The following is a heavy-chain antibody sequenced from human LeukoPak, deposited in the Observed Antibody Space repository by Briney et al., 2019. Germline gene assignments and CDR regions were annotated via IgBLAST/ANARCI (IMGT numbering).Heavy chain of an antibody. Sequence: PGGSLRLSCAASGFTVRVNYMSWFRQAPGKGLEWVSVIYSGGSTYYADSVKGRFTISRDDAKNTLYLQMNSLRAEDTAVYYCARETEYYCSGSYYIGYWGQGTLVTVSS. D-gene: IGHD3-10*01. CDR3: ARETEYYCSGSYYIGY. V-gene: IGHV3-53*01. J-gene: IGHJ4*02. CDR2: IYSGGST. CDR1: GFTVRVNY.